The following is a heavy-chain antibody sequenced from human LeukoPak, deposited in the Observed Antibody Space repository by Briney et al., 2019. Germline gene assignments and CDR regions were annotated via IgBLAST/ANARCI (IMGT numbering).Heavy chain of an antibody. CDR1: GYTFTNYG. CDR3: ARALRLLDAFDI. D-gene: IGHD5-18*01. V-gene: IGHV1-2*02. CDR2: INPNSGGT. Sequence: ASVKVSCKASGYTFTNYGISWVRQAPGQGLEWMGWINPNSGGTNYAQKFQGRVTMTRDTSISTAYMELSRLRSDDTAVYYCARALRLLDAFDIWGQGTMVTVSS. J-gene: IGHJ3*02.